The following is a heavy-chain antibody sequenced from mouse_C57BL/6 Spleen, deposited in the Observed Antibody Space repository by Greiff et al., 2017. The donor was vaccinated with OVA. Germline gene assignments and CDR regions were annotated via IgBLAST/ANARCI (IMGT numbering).Heavy chain of an antibody. V-gene: IGHV1-15*01. CDR3: TREDWDWSY. D-gene: IGHD4-1*01. Sequence: VQLQQSGAELVRPGASVTLSCKASGYTFTDYEMHWVKQTPVHGLEWIGAIDPETGGTAYNQKFKGKAILTADKSSSTAYMELRSLTSEDSAVYYCTREDWDWSYWGQGTTLTVSS. CDR2: IDPETGGT. CDR1: GYTFTDYE. J-gene: IGHJ2*01.